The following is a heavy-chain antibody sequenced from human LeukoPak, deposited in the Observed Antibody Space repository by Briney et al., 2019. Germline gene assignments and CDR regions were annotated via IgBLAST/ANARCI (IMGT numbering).Heavy chain of an antibody. V-gene: IGHV3-48*01. Sequence: TGGSLRLSCVASGFSFSDYEMNWVRQAPGKGLEWVSYISSSSSTIYYADSVKGRFTISRDNAKNSLYLQMNSLRAEDTAVYYCARETGTTDDYWGQGTLVTVSS. CDR1: GFSFSDYE. CDR3: ARETGTTDDY. CDR2: ISSSSSTI. D-gene: IGHD1-7*01. J-gene: IGHJ4*02.